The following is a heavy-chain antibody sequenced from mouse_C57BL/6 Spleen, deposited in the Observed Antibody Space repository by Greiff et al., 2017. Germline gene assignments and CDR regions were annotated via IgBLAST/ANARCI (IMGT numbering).Heavy chain of an antibody. CDR3: AKKGETGTGAMDY. CDR2: IWRGGST. Sequence: QVQLQQSGPGLVQPSQSLSITCTVSGFSLTSYGVHWVRQSPGKGLEWLGVIWRGGSTDDNAAFMSRLSITKDNSKSQVFFKMNSLQADDTAIYYCAKKGETGTGAMDYWGQGTSVTVSS. CDR1: GFSLTSYG. V-gene: IGHV2-5*01. D-gene: IGHD4-1*01. J-gene: IGHJ4*01.